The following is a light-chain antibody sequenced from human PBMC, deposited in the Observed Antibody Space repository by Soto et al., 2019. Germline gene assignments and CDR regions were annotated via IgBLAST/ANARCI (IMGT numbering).Light chain of an antibody. CDR1: QSVSSSY. Sequence: EIVLTQSPGTLSLSPGERATLSCRASQSVSSSYLAWYQQKPGQAPRLLIYATSSRATGIPDRFSGSGSGTDFTVTISRLEPEDFAMYYCQQYGSSPWTFGQGTKVEIK. CDR2: ATS. J-gene: IGKJ1*01. V-gene: IGKV3-20*01. CDR3: QQYGSSPWT.